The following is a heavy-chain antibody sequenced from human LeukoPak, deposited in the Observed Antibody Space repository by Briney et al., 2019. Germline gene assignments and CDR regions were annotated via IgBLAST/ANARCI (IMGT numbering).Heavy chain of an antibody. CDR3: AREFKSGWYDDYFDY. V-gene: IGHV4-59*01. CDR2: IYYSGST. J-gene: IGHJ4*02. D-gene: IGHD6-19*01. CDR1: GGSISSYY. Sequence: SEALSLTCTVSGGSISSYYWSWIRQPPVKGLEWIGYIYYSGSTNYNPSLKSRVTISLDTSKNQFSLKLSSVTAADTAVYYCAREFKSGWYDDYFDYWGQGTLVTVSS.